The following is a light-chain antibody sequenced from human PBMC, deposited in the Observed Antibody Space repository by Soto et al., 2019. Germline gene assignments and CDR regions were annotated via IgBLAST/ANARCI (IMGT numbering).Light chain of an antibody. CDR3: QQTYNPPPT. Sequence: DIQMTKSPSSLSAAAGDRVTITCRASQSINNYLNWYQHRPGEAPKHLIFGASSLQRGVPSRFSGSGSGTEFTLTISSLPRDDFATYYCQQTYNPPPTFGPGTKVEI. J-gene: IGKJ1*01. CDR2: GAS. V-gene: IGKV1-39*01. CDR1: QSINNY.